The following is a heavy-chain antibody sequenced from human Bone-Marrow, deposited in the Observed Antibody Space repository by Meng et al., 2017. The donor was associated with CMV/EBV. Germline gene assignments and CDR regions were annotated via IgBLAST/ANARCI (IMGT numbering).Heavy chain of an antibody. CDR2: MNPNSGNT. CDR3: ARVYCSSTSCYSAY. J-gene: IGHJ4*02. V-gene: IGHV1-8*01. Sequence: ASVKVSCKASGYTFPGSYMHWVRQATGQGLEWMGWMNPNSGNTGYAQKFQGRVTMTRNTSISTAYMELSSLRSEDTAVYYCARVYCSSTSCYSAYWGQGTLVTVSS. D-gene: IGHD2-2*02. CDR1: GYTFPGSY.